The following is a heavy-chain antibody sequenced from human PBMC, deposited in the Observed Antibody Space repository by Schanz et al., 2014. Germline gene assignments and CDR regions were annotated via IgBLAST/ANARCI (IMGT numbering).Heavy chain of an antibody. CDR2: MYSSGST. D-gene: IGHD3-10*01. V-gene: IGHV4-39*01. J-gene: IGHJ5*02. Sequence: QLQLQESGPGLVKASETLSLTCSVSGGSINSGGYRWGWIRQPPGKGLEWIGTMYSSGSTYYNPAHRSGATISENPSGTNSSRRLISGTAADTALYYCARLRGGGVIITTWGQGTLVTVSS. CDR1: GGSINSGGYR. CDR3: ARLRGGGVIITT.